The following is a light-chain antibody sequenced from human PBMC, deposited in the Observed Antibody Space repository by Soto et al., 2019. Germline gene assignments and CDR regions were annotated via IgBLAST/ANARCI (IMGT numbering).Light chain of an antibody. J-gene: IGLJ3*02. CDR2: DVI. V-gene: IGLV2-11*01. CDR3: CSYAGSSLWV. Sequence: QSALTQPRSVSGSPGQSVTISCTGTSSDVGVYNYVSWHQQHPGKAPQLVIYDVIKRPSGVPDRFSGSKSGNTASLTISGLQAEDEADYYCCSYAGSSLWVFGGGTQLTVL. CDR1: SSDVGVYNY.